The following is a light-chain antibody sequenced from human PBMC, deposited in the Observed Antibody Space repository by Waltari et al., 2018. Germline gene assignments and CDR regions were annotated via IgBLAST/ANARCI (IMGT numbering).Light chain of an antibody. Sequence: QSVLTQPPSASGTPGQRVTISFSGSRSNFGSNYVSLYQQPPGTAPKLLIYRNNQRPSGVPDRFSGSKSGTSASLAISGLRSEDEADYYCAAWDDSLSGRVFGGGTKVTVL. CDR2: RNN. CDR1: RSNFGSNY. CDR3: AAWDDSLSGRV. J-gene: IGLJ3*02. V-gene: IGLV1-47*01.